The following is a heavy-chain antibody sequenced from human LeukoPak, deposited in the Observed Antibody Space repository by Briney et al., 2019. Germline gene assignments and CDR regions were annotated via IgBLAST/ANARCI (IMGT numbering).Heavy chain of an antibody. J-gene: IGHJ4*02. D-gene: IGHD6-6*01. CDR2: ISGGGGTT. CDR1: GFTFSSYA. CDR3: AKGLMAARPHYFDY. V-gene: IGHV3-23*01. Sequence: GGSLRLSCAASGFTFSSYAMSWVRQAPGKGLEWVSAISGGGGTTYNADSMKGRFTISRDNSKNTLCLQMSSLRADDTAVYYCAKGLMAARPHYFDYWGQGTLVTVSS.